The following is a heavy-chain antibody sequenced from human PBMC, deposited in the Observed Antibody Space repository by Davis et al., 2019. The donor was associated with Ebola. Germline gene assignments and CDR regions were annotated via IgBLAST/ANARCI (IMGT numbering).Heavy chain of an antibody. Sequence: ASVKVFCKASGYTFTSYAMNWVRQAPGQGLEWMGWINTNTGNPTYAQGFTGRFVFSLDTSVSTAYLQISSLKAEDTAVYYCARASSAAAYSGSYYFMYYWGQGTLVTVSS. CDR2: INTNTGNP. D-gene: IGHD1-26*01. CDR3: ARASSAAAYSGSYYFMYY. CDR1: GYTFTSYA. V-gene: IGHV7-4-1*02. J-gene: IGHJ4*02.